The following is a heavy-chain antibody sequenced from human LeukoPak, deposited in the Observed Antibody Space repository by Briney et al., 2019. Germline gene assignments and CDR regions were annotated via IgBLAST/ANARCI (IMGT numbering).Heavy chain of an antibody. CDR1: GFTFDDYA. Sequence: GGSLRLSCAASGFTFDDYAMHWVRQAPGKGLEWVSGISWNSGSIGYADSVKGRFTISRDNAKNSLYLQMNSLRAEDTALYYCAKVAPWYYGMDVWGQGTTVTVSS. V-gene: IGHV3-9*01. J-gene: IGHJ6*02. CDR3: AKVAPWYYGMDV. CDR2: ISWNSGSI.